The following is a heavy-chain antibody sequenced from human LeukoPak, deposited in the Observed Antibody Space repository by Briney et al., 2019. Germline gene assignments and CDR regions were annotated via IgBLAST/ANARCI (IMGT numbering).Heavy chain of an antibody. Sequence: SETLSLTCTVSNGSINTYFWTWIRQPPGRGLEWIGIINYSETTRYNPSLKSRVTLSVNTSKNLFSLKLDSVTAADTAVYFCARALRSQGAAAGTGYLDSWGQGALVTVSS. J-gene: IGHJ4*02. D-gene: IGHD6-13*01. V-gene: IGHV4-59*08. CDR2: INYSETT. CDR3: ARALRSQGAAAGTGYLDS. CDR1: NGSINTYF.